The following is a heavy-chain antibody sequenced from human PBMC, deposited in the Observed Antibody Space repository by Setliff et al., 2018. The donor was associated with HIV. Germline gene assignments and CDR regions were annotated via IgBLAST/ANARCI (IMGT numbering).Heavy chain of an antibody. D-gene: IGHD4-4*01. CDR2: ISYDGSYK. CDR3: VRDLTTIVTRKVFDI. Sequence: GGSLRLSCAASGFTFGDYAIHWVRQAPGKGLEWVAVISYDGSYKNYAESVKGRFTISRDNSKNTLYVQMDSLRADDTAIYYCVRDLTTIVTRKVFDIWGQGTMVTVSS. CDR1: GFTFGDYA. J-gene: IGHJ3*02. V-gene: IGHV3-30*04.